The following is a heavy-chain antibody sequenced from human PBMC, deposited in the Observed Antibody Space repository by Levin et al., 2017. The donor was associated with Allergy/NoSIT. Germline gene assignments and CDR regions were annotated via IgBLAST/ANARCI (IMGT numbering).Heavy chain of an antibody. CDR2: ISSSGSTI. CDR3: ARGPDYDFWSGYRD. D-gene: IGHD3-3*01. J-gene: IGHJ4*02. CDR1: GFTFSDYY. V-gene: IGHV3-11*01. Sequence: GESLKISCAASGFTFSDYYMSWIRQAPGKGLEWVSYISSSGSTIYYADSVKGRFTISRDNAKNSLYLQMNSLRAEDTAVYYCARGPDYDFWSGYRDWGQGTLVTVSS.